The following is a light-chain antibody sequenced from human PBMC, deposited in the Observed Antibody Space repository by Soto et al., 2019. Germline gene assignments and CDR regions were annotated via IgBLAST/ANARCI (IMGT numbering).Light chain of an antibody. V-gene: IGLV2-14*01. CDR2: EVT. Sequence: QSALTQPASVSGSPGQSITISCTATSSDVGSFNYVSWYQHHPGKAPKLMIYEVTSRPSGVSNRFSGSKSGNTASLTISGLQAEDEADYYCVSYATCTTLYVFGSLTKLTVL. J-gene: IGLJ1*01. CDR1: SSDVGSFNY. CDR3: VSYATCTTLYV.